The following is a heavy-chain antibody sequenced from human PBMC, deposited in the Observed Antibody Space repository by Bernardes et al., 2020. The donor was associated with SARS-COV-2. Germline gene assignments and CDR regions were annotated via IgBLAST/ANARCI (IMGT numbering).Heavy chain of an antibody. V-gene: IGHV1-18*01. Sequence: ASVKVSCKASGYTFTSYGISWVRQAPGQGLEWMGWISAYNGNTNYTQKLQGRVTMTTDTSTSTAYMELRSLRSDDTAVYYCAREGPSLTAGDWDWFDPWGQGTLVTVSS. D-gene: IGHD2-21*01. CDR2: ISAYNGNT. CDR1: GYTFTSYG. CDR3: AREGPSLTAGDWDWFDP. J-gene: IGHJ5*02.